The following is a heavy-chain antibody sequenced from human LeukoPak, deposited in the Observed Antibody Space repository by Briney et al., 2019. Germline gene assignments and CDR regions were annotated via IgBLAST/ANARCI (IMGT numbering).Heavy chain of an antibody. D-gene: IGHD3-22*01. CDR3: AKGSCYDSSGSFYFDY. Sequence: GGSLRLSCAASGFTFSSYAMSWVRQAPGKGLEWVSGISGSGDNTYYADSVKGRFTISRDNSKNTLYVQVNSLGTEDTAVYYCAKGSCYDSSGSFYFDYWGQGTLVTVSS. CDR1: GFTFSSYA. CDR2: ISGSGDNT. J-gene: IGHJ4*02. V-gene: IGHV3-23*01.